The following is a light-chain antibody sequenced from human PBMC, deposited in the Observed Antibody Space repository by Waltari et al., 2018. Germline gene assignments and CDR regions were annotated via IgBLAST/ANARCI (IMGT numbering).Light chain of an antibody. CDR2: AAA. Sequence: DIQMTQSPSSLSASVGARVTITCRASERIGTYLNWYQKKSGKAPKLLIYAAARLQSGVPSRFSGSGSGTDFTLTISSLQPEDSATYYCQQSYNSPYTFGQGTKLEIK. CDR3: QQSYNSPYT. J-gene: IGKJ2*01. V-gene: IGKV1-39*01. CDR1: ERIGTY.